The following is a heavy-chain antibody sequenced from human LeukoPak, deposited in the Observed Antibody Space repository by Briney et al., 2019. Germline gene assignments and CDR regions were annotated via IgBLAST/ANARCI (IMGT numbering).Heavy chain of an antibody. V-gene: IGHV4-39*01. CDR2: IYYSGSA. CDR3: ARRELTDDY. CDR1: GGSISSSSYY. J-gene: IGHJ4*02. D-gene: IGHD1-7*01. Sequence: SETLSLTCTVSGGSISSSSYYWGWIRQPPGKGLEWIGSIYYSGSAYYNPSLKSRVTISVDTSKNQFSLKLSSVTAADTAVYYCARRELTDDYWGQGTLVTVSS.